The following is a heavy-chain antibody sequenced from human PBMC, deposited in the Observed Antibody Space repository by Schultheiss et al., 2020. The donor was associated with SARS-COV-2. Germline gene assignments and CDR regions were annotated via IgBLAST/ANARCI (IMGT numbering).Heavy chain of an antibody. V-gene: IGHV3-74*01. CDR1: GFTFSSYW. D-gene: IGHD6-13*01. Sequence: GGSLRLSCAASGFTFSSYWMHWVRQAPGKGLVWVSRINSDGSSTSYADSVKGRFTISRDNAKNTLYLQMNSLRAEDTAVYYCAKDLRNLIAAAGIGNEAAFDYWGQGTLVTVSS. CDR3: AKDLRNLIAAAGIGNEAAFDY. CDR2: INSDGSST. J-gene: IGHJ4*02.